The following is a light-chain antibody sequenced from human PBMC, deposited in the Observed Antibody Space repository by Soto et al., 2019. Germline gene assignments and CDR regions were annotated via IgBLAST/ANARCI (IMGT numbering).Light chain of an antibody. V-gene: IGLV2-14*01. J-gene: IGLJ2*01. CDR2: DVS. CDR1: SSDVGGYNY. Sequence: QSALTQPASVSGSPGQSITISCTGTSSDVGGYNYVSWYQQHPGKAPKLMIYDVSNRPSGVSNRFSGSKSGNTASLTISGRQAEDEAYYYCSSYTSSSTLEVGGGTQLTVL. CDR3: SSYTSSSTLE.